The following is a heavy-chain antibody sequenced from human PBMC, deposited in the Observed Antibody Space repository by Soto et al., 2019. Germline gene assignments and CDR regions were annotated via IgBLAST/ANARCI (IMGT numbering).Heavy chain of an antibody. CDR1: GGSISSYY. J-gene: IGHJ4*02. D-gene: IGHD6-19*01. CDR2: IYYSGST. V-gene: IGHV4-59*01. CDR3: ASRPAVAGSPFDY. Sequence: PSETLSLTCTVSGGSISSYYWSWIRQPPGKGLEWIGYIYYSGSTNYNPSLKSRVTISVDTSKNQFSLKLSSVTAADTAVYYCASRPAVAGSPFDYWGQGTMVTVSS.